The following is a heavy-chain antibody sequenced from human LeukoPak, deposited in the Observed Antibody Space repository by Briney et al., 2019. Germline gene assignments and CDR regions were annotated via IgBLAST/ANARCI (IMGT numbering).Heavy chain of an antibody. CDR1: GFTFSSYA. J-gene: IGHJ4*02. CDR3: AKDFVFHGSYSDY. V-gene: IGHV3-23*01. Sequence: TGGSLRLSCAASGFTFSSYAMSWVRQAPGKGLEWVSAISGSGGSTYYADSVKGRFTISRDNSKNTLYLKMNSLRAEDTAVYYCAKDFVFHGSYSDYWGQGTLVTVSS. D-gene: IGHD1-26*01. CDR2: ISGSGGST.